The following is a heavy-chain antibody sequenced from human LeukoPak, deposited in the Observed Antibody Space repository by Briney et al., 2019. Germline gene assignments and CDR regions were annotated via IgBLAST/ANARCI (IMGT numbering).Heavy chain of an antibody. Sequence: GGSLRLSCAASGFTFSRFGMHWVRQAPGKGLEWVAVIWYDGSKKYYADSVKGRFTISRDNSEGTVYLQMNSLRAEDTAVYYCARVTSSGWYGGFDYWGQGTLVTVSS. CDR2: IWYDGSKK. CDR3: ARVTSSGWYGGFDY. J-gene: IGHJ4*02. D-gene: IGHD6-19*01. CDR1: GFTFSRFG. V-gene: IGHV3-33*01.